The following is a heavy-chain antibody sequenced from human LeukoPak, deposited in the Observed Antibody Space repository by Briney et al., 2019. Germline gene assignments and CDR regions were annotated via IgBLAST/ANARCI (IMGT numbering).Heavy chain of an antibody. CDR2: ISSSSSYT. J-gene: IGHJ4*02. D-gene: IGHD3-22*01. CDR3: ARESHSSGYDFDY. CDR1: GFTFSNYN. Sequence: PGGSLRLSCAASGFTFSNYNMNWVRQAPGKGLEWVSYISSSSSYTNYADSVKGRFTISRDNAKNSLYLQMNSLRAEDTAVYYCARESHSSGYDFDYWGQGTLVTVSS. V-gene: IGHV3-11*05.